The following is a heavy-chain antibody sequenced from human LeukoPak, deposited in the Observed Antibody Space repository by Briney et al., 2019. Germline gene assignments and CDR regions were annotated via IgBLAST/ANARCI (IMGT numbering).Heavy chain of an antibody. CDR3: AKDVGNGYYDILTGYYFPAFDI. CDR1: GFTFNNYG. D-gene: IGHD3-9*01. V-gene: IGHV3-23*01. Sequence: GGSLRLSCAASGFTFNNYGMSWVRQAPGKGLEWVSGISVTGRSTYYADSVKGRFTISRDNSKNTLYLQMNSLRAEGTAVYYCAKDVGNGYYDILTGYYFPAFDIWGQGTMVTVSS. J-gene: IGHJ3*02. CDR2: ISVTGRST.